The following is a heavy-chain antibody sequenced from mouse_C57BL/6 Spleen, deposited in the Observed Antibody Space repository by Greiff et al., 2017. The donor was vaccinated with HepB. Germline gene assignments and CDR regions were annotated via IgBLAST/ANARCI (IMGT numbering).Heavy chain of an antibody. J-gene: IGHJ2*01. CDR1: GFTFSSYA. D-gene: IGHD1-1*01. CDR2: ISDGGSYT. CDR3: ARDREDYGFDY. V-gene: IGHV5-4*01. Sequence: EVQLVESGGGLVKPGGSLKLSCAASGFTFSSYAMSWVRQTPEKRLEWVATISDGGSYTYYPDNVKGRFTISRDNAKNNLYLQMSHLKSEDTAMYYCARDREDYGFDYWGQGTTLTVSS.